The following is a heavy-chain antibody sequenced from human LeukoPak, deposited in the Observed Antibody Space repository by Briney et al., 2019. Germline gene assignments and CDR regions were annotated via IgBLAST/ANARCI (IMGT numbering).Heavy chain of an antibody. Sequence: GGSLRLSCAASGFTFSSYGMHWVRQAPGKGLEWVAFIRYDGSNKYYADSVKGRFTISRDNAKNSLYLQMNSLRVEDTAVYYCAFQDSSSWDLYFDYWGQGTLVTVSS. V-gene: IGHV3-30*02. CDR2: IRYDGSNK. D-gene: IGHD6-13*01. CDR1: GFTFSSYG. CDR3: AFQDSSSWDLYFDY. J-gene: IGHJ4*02.